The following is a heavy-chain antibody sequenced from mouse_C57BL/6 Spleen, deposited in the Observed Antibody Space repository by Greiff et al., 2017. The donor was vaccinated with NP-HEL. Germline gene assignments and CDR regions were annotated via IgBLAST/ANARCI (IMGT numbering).Heavy chain of an antibody. J-gene: IGHJ3*01. V-gene: IGHV1-76*01. CDR3: ARSWTMVTGGIAY. Sequence: VQLVESGAELVRPGASVKLSCKASGYTFTDYYINWVKQRPGQGLEWIARIYPGSGNTYYNEKFKGKATLTAEKSSSTAYMQLSSLTSEDSAVYFCARSWTMVTGGIAYWGQGTLVTVSA. D-gene: IGHD2-2*01. CDR1: GYTFTDYY. CDR2: IYPGSGNT.